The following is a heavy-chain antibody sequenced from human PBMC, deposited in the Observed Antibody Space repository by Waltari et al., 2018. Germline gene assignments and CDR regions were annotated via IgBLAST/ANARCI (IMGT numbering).Heavy chain of an antibody. CDR1: GYTFTTYD. CDR2: MSPNSGNT. CDR3: TRTPPNWGIDY. Sequence: QVQLVQSGAEVKRPGASVKVSCKASGYTFTTYDINWVRQATGQGLEWMGWMSPNSGNTGYAQKFQGRVTMTRDTSMSTAYMELNSLTSEDTAVYYCTRTPPNWGIDYWGQGTLVIVSS. D-gene: IGHD7-27*01. J-gene: IGHJ4*02. V-gene: IGHV1-8*02.